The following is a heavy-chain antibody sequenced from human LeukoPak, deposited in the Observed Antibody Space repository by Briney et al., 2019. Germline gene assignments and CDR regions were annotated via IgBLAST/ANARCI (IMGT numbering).Heavy chain of an antibody. D-gene: IGHD5-12*01. Sequence: SVKVSCKASGGTFSSYAISWVRQAPGQGLGWMGGIIPIFGTANYAQKFQGRVTITADKSTSAAYMELSSLRSEDTAVYYCARGGHSGYDHSVDYWGQGTLVTVSS. V-gene: IGHV1-69*06. CDR2: IIPIFGTA. CDR3: ARGGHSGYDHSVDY. J-gene: IGHJ4*02. CDR1: GGTFSSYA.